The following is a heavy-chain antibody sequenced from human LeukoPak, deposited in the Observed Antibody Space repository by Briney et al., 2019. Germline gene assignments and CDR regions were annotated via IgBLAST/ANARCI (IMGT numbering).Heavy chain of an antibody. J-gene: IGHJ3*01. CDR1: NFAFSTYA. Sequence: PGGSLRLSCAASNFAFSTYAMTWVRQAPGKGLEWVSSITGSGAGTFYADSVKGRFTISSDNSKNTLYLQMNSLRAEDTAVYYCTKDPNGDYIGAFDFWGQGTMVTVSS. D-gene: IGHD4-17*01. V-gene: IGHV3-23*01. CDR3: TKDPNGDYIGAFDF. CDR2: ITGSGAGT.